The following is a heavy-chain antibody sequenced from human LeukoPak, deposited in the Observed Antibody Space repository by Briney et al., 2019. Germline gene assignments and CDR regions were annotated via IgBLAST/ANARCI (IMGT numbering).Heavy chain of an antibody. Sequence: GGSLRLSCAASGFTVSSNYMSWVRQAPGKGLEWVSVTYSGGSTYYADSVKGRFTISRDNSKNTLYLQMNSLRAEDTAVYYCARGYYDSSGYYTGYFDYWGQGTLVTVSS. V-gene: IGHV3-66*01. CDR2: TYSGGST. CDR3: ARGYYDSSGYYTGYFDY. CDR1: GFTVSSNY. J-gene: IGHJ4*02. D-gene: IGHD3-22*01.